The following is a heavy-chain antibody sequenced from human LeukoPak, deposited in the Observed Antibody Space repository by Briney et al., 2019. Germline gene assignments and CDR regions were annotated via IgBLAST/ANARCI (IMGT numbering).Heavy chain of an antibody. Sequence: GGSLRLSCAASGFTFSSYSMNWVRQAPGKGLEWVPSISSSSSYIYYADSVKGRFTISRDNAKNSLYLQMNSLRAEDTAVYFCAREYYDILTGFSPHQPEPFEYYFDYWGQGTLVTVSS. CDR2: ISSSSSYI. CDR1: GFTFSSYS. J-gene: IGHJ4*02. CDR3: AREYYDILTGFSPHQPEPFEYYFDY. D-gene: IGHD3-9*01. V-gene: IGHV3-21*01.